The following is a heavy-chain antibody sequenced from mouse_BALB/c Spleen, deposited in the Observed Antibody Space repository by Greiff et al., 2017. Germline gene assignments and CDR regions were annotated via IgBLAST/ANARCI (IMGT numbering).Heavy chain of an antibody. CDR1: GFTFSSYG. D-gene: IGHD4-1*01. CDR3: RINWEGTFAY. Sequence: DVKLVESGGGLVQPGGSLKLSCADSGFTFSSYGMPWVRRTPDKRLELVATINSNGGSTYYPDSVKGRFTISRDNAKNTLYLQMSSLKSEDSAMYYCRINWEGTFAYWGQGTLVTVSA. CDR2: INSNGGST. V-gene: IGHV5-6-3*01. J-gene: IGHJ3*01.